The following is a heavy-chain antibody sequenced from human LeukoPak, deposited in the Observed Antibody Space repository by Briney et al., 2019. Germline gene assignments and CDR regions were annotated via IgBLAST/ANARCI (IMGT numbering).Heavy chain of an antibody. D-gene: IGHD6-19*01. J-gene: IGHJ4*02. CDR3: AKPRYSSGWPHFDY. CDR1: GFTFSSYA. CDR2: ISGSGGST. Sequence: GGSLRLSCAASGFTFSSYAISWVRQAPGKGLEWVSAISGSGGSTYYADSVKGRFTISRDNSKNTLYLQMNSLRAEDTAVYYCAKPRYSSGWPHFDYWGQGTLVTVSS. V-gene: IGHV3-23*01.